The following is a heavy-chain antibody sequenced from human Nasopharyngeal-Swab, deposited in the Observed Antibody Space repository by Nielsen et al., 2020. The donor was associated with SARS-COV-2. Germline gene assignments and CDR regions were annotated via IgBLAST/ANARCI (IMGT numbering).Heavy chain of an antibody. D-gene: IGHD3-10*01. CDR3: ARIMVRGVVISGYYYGMDV. CDR2: IIPIFGTA. Sequence: SVKVSCKASGGTFSSYAISWVRQAPGQGLEWMGGIIPIFGTANYAQKFQGRVTITADESTSTAYMELSSLRSEDTAVYYCARIMVRGVVISGYYYGMDVWGQGTTVTVSS. V-gene: IGHV1-69*13. CDR1: GGTFSSYA. J-gene: IGHJ6*02.